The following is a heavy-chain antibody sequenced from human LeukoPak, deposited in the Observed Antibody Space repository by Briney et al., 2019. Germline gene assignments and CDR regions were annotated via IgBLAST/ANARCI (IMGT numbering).Heavy chain of an antibody. CDR1: GYSMSSGYY. V-gene: IGHV4-38-2*02. CDR2: IFHSGNS. CDR3: ARVGYNWNLWFDF. Sequence: PSETLSLTCTVSGYSMSSGYYWGWIRQPPGKGLQWIGSIFHSGNSYHNPSLKSRVTISVDTSKNQFSLKVNSVTAADTAVYYCARVGYNWNLWFDFWGQGTTVTVSS. D-gene: IGHD1-7*01. J-gene: IGHJ3*01.